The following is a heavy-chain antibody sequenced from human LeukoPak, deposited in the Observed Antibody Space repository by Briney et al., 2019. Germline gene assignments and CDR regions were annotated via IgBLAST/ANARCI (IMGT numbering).Heavy chain of an antibody. CDR2: ISSSGSTI. D-gene: IGHD3-10*01. V-gene: IGHV3-11*01. CDR3: ARDYGSGSSPLYYFDY. Sequence: GGSLRLSCTTSGFTFSDYYMSWIRQAPGKGLEWVSYISSSGSTIYYADSVKGRFTISRDNAKNSLYLQMNSLRAEDTAVYYCARDYGSGSSPLYYFDYWGQGTLVTVSS. CDR1: GFTFSDYY. J-gene: IGHJ4*02.